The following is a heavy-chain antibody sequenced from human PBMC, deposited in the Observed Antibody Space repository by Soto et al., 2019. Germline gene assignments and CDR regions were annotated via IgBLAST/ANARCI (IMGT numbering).Heavy chain of an antibody. J-gene: IGHJ5*02. Sequence: SETLSLTCTVSGGSISSSSYYWGWIRQPPGKGLEWIGSIYYSGSTYYNPSLKSRVTISVDTSKNQFSLKLSSVTAADTAVYYCARNPPIVVVVAATPAWFDPWGQGTLVTVSS. CDR2: IYYSGST. D-gene: IGHD2-15*01. CDR1: GGSISSSSYY. V-gene: IGHV4-39*01. CDR3: ARNPPIVVVVAATPAWFDP.